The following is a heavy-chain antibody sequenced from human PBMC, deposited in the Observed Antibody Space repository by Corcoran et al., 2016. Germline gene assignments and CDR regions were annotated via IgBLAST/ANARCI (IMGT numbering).Heavy chain of an antibody. CDR2: ISSSSSTI. CDR1: GFTFSSYS. J-gene: IGHJ4*02. V-gene: IGHV3-48*02. CDR3: ARGDIVVVPAAFDY. D-gene: IGHD2-2*01. Sequence: EVQLVESGGGLVQPGGSLRLSCAASGFTFSSYSMNWVRQAPGKGLEWVSYISSSSSTIYYADSVKGRFTISRDNAKNSLYLQMNSLRDEDTAVYYCARGDIVVVPAAFDYWGQGTLVTVSS.